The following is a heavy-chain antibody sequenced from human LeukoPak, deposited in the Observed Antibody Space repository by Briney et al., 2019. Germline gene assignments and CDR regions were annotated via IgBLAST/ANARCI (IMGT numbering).Heavy chain of an antibody. Sequence: KSSETLSLLCTVSGGSISSYYWSWIRQPPGKGLEWTGYIYYSGSTNYNPSLKSRVTISVDTSKNQFSLKLSSVTAADTAMYYCVRVVALGAAGYYFDYWGQGSLVTVSS. CDR1: GGSISSYY. CDR3: VRVVALGAAGYYFDY. CDR2: IYYSGST. J-gene: IGHJ4*02. D-gene: IGHD6-13*01. V-gene: IGHV4-59*01.